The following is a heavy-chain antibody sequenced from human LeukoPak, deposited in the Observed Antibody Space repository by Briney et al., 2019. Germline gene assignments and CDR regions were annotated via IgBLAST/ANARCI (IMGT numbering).Heavy chain of an antibody. CDR3: ARASQWLVSGFDY. V-gene: IGHV4-30-4*02. J-gene: IGHJ4*02. CDR1: GGSISSGDYY. Sequence: PSETLSLTCTVSGGSISSGDYYWSWIRQPPGKGLEWIGYIYYSGSTYYNPSLKSRVTISVDTSKNQFSLKLSSVTAADTAVYYCARASQWLVSGFDYWGQGTLVTVSS. CDR2: IYYSGST. D-gene: IGHD6-19*01.